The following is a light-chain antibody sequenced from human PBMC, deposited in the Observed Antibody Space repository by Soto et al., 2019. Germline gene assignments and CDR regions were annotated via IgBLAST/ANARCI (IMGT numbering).Light chain of an antibody. CDR3: QQYSSLYT. CDR2: KAS. J-gene: IGKJ2*01. CDR1: QSISSW. V-gene: IGKV1-5*03. Sequence: DIQMTQSPSTLSASVGDRVTITCRASQSISSWLAWYQQKPGKAPKLLIYKASSLESGVPSRFSGSGSGTEFSLPISSLRPDDSATYYCQQYSSLYTFGQGTKLEIK.